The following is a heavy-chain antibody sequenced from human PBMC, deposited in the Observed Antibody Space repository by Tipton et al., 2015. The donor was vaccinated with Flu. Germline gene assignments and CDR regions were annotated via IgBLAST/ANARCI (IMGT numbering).Heavy chain of an antibody. D-gene: IGHD6-13*01. Sequence: SLRLSCADSGFTFSSYWMSWVRQAPGKGLEWVANIKQDGTEEYYVDSVKGRFTISRDNAKNSLYLQMNSLRAEDTAVYYCARAVASAGSYWGQGTLVTVSS. CDR2: IKQDGTEE. CDR1: GFTFSSYW. V-gene: IGHV3-7*01. J-gene: IGHJ4*02. CDR3: ARAVASAGSY.